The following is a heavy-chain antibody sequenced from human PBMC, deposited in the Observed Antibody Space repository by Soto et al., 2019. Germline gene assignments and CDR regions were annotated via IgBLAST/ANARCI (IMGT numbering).Heavy chain of an antibody. CDR3: ARDRPNWAAFDI. Sequence: EVPLVESGGGLVQPGGSLRLSCAASGFTVSSNYMSWVRQAPGKGLEWVSVIYSGGSTYYADSVKGRFTISRDNSKNTLYLQMNSLRAEDTAVYYCARDRPNWAAFDIWGQGTMVTVSS. CDR2: IYSGGST. V-gene: IGHV3-66*01. CDR1: GFTVSSNY. D-gene: IGHD3-16*01. J-gene: IGHJ3*02.